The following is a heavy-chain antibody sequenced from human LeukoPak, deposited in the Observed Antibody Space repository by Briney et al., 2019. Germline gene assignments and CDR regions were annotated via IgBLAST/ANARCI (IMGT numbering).Heavy chain of an antibody. CDR1: GFIFSGYG. D-gene: IGHD3-10*01. J-gene: IGHJ3*02. V-gene: IGHV3-30*02. CDR2: IQSDGSNK. Sequence: PGGSLRLSCAPSGFIFSGYGMHWVRQAPGKGLEWVTVIQSDGSNKYYTDSVKGRFTISRDNSKNTLYLQMNRLKPEDTAVYYCAKELCDAFDIWGQGTMLTVSS. CDR3: AKELCDAFDI.